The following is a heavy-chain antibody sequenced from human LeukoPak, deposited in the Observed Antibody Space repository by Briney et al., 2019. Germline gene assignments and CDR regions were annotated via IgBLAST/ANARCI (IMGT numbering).Heavy chain of an antibody. Sequence: GASVKVSCKASGYTFTSYYMHWVRQAPGQGLEWMGIINPSGGSTSYAQKFQGRVTMTTDTSTSTAYMELRSLRSDDTAVYYCARPSFHCSSTSCYTGYGMDVWGQGTTVTVSS. J-gene: IGHJ6*02. CDR3: ARPSFHCSSTSCYTGYGMDV. V-gene: IGHV1-46*01. CDR2: INPSGGST. CDR1: GYTFTSYY. D-gene: IGHD2-2*02.